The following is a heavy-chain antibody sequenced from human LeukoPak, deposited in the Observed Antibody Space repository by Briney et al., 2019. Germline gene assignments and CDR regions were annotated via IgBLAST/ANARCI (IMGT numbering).Heavy chain of an antibody. D-gene: IGHD3-22*01. CDR1: GYTFTSYA. CDR2: INTNTGNP. J-gene: IGHJ3*02. Sequence: ASVKVSCKASGYTFTSYAMNWVRQAPGQGLEWMGWINTNTGNPTYAQGFTGRFVFSLDTSVSTAYLQISSLKAEDTAVYYCARERGYYYDSTALPDAFDIWGQGTMVTVSS. V-gene: IGHV7-4-1*02. CDR3: ARERGYYYDSTALPDAFDI.